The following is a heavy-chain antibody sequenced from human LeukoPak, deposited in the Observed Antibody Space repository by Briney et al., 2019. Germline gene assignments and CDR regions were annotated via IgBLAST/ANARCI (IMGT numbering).Heavy chain of an antibody. CDR2: INSDGSST. D-gene: IGHD2-2*01. CDR3: ARAASTSCHDY. V-gene: IGHV3-74*01. J-gene: IGHJ4*02. Sequence: GGSLRLSCAASGFTFSSYWMHWVRQAPGKGLVWVSRINSDGSSTSYADSVMGRFTISRDNAKNTLYLQMNSLRAEDTAVYYCARAASTSCHDYWGQGTLVTVSS. CDR1: GFTFSSYW.